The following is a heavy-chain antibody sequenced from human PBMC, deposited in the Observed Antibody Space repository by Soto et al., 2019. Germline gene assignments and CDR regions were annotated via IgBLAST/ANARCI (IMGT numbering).Heavy chain of an antibody. V-gene: IGHV3-23*01. CDR2: ISGSGGST. Sequence: GGSLSLSCAASGFTFSSYAISWVRQAPGKGLEWVSAISGSGGSTYYADSVKGRFTISRDNSKNTLYLQMNSLRAEDTAVYYCANGGLELRKGDYWGQGTLVTVSS. J-gene: IGHJ4*02. CDR3: ANGGLELRKGDY. D-gene: IGHD1-7*01. CDR1: GFTFSSYA.